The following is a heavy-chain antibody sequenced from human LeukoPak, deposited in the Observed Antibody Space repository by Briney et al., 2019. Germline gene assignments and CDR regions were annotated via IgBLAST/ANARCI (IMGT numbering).Heavy chain of an antibody. CDR2: ISYDGSNK. D-gene: IGHD4-17*01. J-gene: IGHJ4*02. Sequence: GGSLRLSCAASGFTFSSYAMHWVRQAPGKGLEWVAVISYDGSNKYYADSVKGRFTISRDNSKNTLYLQMNSLRPEDTAVYYCARLRAIDYGDFVYWGQGALVTVSS. CDR1: GFTFSSYA. V-gene: IGHV3-30-3*01. CDR3: ARLRAIDYGDFVY.